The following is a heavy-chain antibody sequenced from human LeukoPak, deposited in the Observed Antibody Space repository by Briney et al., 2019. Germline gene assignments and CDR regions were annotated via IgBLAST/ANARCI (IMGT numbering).Heavy chain of an antibody. CDR1: GGSLSGHY. D-gene: IGHD3-22*01. CDR3: AREYYYDSNGYYYRYYDNGMDV. V-gene: IGHV4-34*01. Sequence: PSETLSLTCAVYGGSLSGHYWNWLRQPPGKGLEWIGEINHSGSTNYNPSLKSRVTISVDTSKNQFSLRLSSVTAADTAVYYCAREYYYDSNGYYYRYYDNGMDVWGQGTTVTVSS. J-gene: IGHJ6*02. CDR2: INHSGST.